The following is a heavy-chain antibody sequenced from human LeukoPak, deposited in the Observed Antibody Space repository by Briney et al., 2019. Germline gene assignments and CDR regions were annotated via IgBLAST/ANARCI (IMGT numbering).Heavy chain of an antibody. Sequence: PGGSLRLSCAASGFTFSSYSMNWVRQAPGKGLEWVSSISSSSSYIYYADSVKGRFTISRDNAKNSLYLQMNSLRAEDTAVYYCARGGSSNYYYYYGMDVWGKGTTVTVSS. V-gene: IGHV3-21*01. J-gene: IGHJ6*04. CDR2: ISSSSSYI. CDR3: ARGGSSNYYYYYGMDV. D-gene: IGHD2-15*01. CDR1: GFTFSSYS.